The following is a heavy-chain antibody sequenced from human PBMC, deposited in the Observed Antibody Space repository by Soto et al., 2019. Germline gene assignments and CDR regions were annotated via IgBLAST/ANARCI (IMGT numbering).Heavy chain of an antibody. CDR2: INAGNGNT. V-gene: IGHV1-3*01. CDR1: GYTFTSYA. CDR3: ARDLTIEVGSSWYGPVEY. D-gene: IGHD6-13*01. J-gene: IGHJ4*02. Sequence: ASVKVSCKASGYTFTSYAMHWVRQAPGQRLEWMGWINAGNGNTKYSQKFQGRVTITRDTSASTAYMELSSLRSEDTAVYYCARDLTIEVGSSWYGPVEYWGQETLVTVS.